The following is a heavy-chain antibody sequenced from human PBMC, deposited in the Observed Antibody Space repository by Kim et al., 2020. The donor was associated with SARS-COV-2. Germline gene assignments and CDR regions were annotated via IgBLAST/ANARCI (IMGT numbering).Heavy chain of an antibody. J-gene: IGHJ6*02. V-gene: IGHV3-23*01. Sequence: GGSLRLSCAASGFTFSSYAMSWVRQAPGKGLEWVSAISGSGGSTYYADSVKGRFTISRDNSKNTLYLQMNSLRAEDTAVYYCAKDVESTMIVVVYYYGMDVWGQGTTVTVSS. CDR2: ISGSGGST. D-gene: IGHD3-22*01. CDR1: GFTFSSYA. CDR3: AKDVESTMIVVVYYYGMDV.